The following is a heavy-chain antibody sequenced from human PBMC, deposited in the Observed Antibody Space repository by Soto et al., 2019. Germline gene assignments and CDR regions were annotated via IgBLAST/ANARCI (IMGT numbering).Heavy chain of an antibody. D-gene: IGHD3-10*01. Sequence: GGSLRLSCAASGFTFSSYSMNWVRQAPGKGLEWVSSISSSSSYIYYADSVKGRFTISRDNAKNSLYLQMNSLRAEDTAVYYCARVGHFGGSGSYYNLDYGMDVWGQGTTVTVSS. CDR1: GFTFSSYS. CDR2: ISSSSSYI. V-gene: IGHV3-21*01. CDR3: ARVGHFGGSGSYYNLDYGMDV. J-gene: IGHJ6*02.